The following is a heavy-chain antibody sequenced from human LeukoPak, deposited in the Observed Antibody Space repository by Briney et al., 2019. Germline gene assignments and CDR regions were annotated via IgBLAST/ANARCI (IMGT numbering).Heavy chain of an antibody. CDR1: GGSISSYY. CDR2: IYYSGST. CDR3: ARDEGASFFDY. D-gene: IGHD1-26*01. Sequence: PSETLSLTCTVSGGSISSYYWSWIRQPPGKGLEWIGYIYYSGSTNYNPSLKSRVTISVDTSKNQFSLELSSVTAADTAVYYCARDEGASFFDYWGQGTLVTVSS. V-gene: IGHV4-59*01. J-gene: IGHJ4*02.